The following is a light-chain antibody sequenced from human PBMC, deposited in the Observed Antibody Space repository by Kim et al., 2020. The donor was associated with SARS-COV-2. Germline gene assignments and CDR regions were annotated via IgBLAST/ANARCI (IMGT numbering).Light chain of an antibody. CDR2: AIS. J-gene: IGKJ1*01. CDR3: HHSYTWLWT. Sequence: EIVMTQSPATLSVSPGERATLSCRASQSVGDTLAWYQHKPGQAPRLLIHAISTRATGIPARFSGRGSGTEFTLTISSLQSEDVAIYYCHHSYTWLWTFGQGTKVDIK. CDR1: QSVGDT. V-gene: IGKV3-15*01.